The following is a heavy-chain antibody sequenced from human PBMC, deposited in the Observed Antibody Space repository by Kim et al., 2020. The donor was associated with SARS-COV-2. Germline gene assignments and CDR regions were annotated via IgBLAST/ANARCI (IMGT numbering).Heavy chain of an antibody. J-gene: IGHJ4*02. CDR1: GYTFTSYY. CDR3: ARVPYCTNGVCYAPDY. CDR2: INPSGGST. D-gene: IGHD2-8*01. V-gene: IGHV1-46*01. Sequence: ASVKVSCKASGYTFTSYYMHWVRQAPGQGLEWMGIINPSGGSTSYAQKFQGRVTMTRDTSTSTVYMELSSLRSEDTAVYYCARVPYCTNGVCYAPDYWGQGTLVTVSS.